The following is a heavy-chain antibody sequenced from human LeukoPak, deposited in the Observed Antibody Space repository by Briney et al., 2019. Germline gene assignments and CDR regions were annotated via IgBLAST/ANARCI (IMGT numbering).Heavy chain of an antibody. J-gene: IGHJ4*02. CDR3: ATMVVAATKRAGYFDY. Sequence: SVKVSCKASGGTFSSCAISWVRQAPGQGLEWMGGIIPIFGTANYAQKFQGRVTITTDESTSTAYMELSSLRSEDTAVYYCATMVVAATKRAGYFDYWGQGTLVTVSS. D-gene: IGHD2-15*01. CDR1: GGTFSSCA. CDR2: IIPIFGTA. V-gene: IGHV1-69*05.